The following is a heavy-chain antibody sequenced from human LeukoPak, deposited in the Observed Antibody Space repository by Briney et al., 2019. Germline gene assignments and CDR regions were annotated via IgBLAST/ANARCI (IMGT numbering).Heavy chain of an antibody. CDR1: GFTVSSNY. Sequence: GGSLRLSCAASGFTVSSNYMSWVRQAPGKGLEWVSVIYSGGSTYYADSVKGRFTISRDNSKNTLYLQMNSLRAEDTAVYYCARAHNIAVAGFYYYGMDVWGQGTTVTVSS. CDR2: IYSGGST. V-gene: IGHV3-53*01. D-gene: IGHD6-19*01. CDR3: ARAHNIAVAGFYYYGMDV. J-gene: IGHJ6*02.